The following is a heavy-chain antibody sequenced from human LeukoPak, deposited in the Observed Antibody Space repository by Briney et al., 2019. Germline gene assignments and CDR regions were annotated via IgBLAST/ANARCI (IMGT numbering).Heavy chain of an antibody. CDR1: GDSISGPY. V-gene: IGHV4-59*11. CDR3: GRNLGSGSDH. D-gene: IGHD3-10*01. J-gene: IGHJ4*02. Sequence: SETLSLTCSVSGDSISGPYWNWIRQSPGRGLEWIGYTHYTRENNYNPSLKSRLTMSVDTSNNQVYLRLSSVTAADTAVYYCGRNLGSGSDHWGQGTLVTVSS. CDR2: THYTREN.